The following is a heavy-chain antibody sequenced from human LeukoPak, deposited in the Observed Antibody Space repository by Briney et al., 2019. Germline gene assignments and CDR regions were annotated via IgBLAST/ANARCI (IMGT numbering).Heavy chain of an antibody. CDR3: ARFSDQIAIFGVVNYFLGD. J-gene: IGHJ4*02. D-gene: IGHD3-3*01. CDR2: INHSGST. CDR1: GGSLSGYY. V-gene: IGHV4-34*01. Sequence: PSETLSLTCAVYGGSLSGYYWSWIRQPPGKGLEWIGEINHSGSTNYNPSLKSRVTISVDTSENQFSLKLSSVTAADTAVYYCARFSDQIAIFGVVNYFLGDWGQGILVTVSS.